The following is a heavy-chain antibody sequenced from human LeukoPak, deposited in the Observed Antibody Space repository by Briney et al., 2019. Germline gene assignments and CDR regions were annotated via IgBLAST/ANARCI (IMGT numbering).Heavy chain of an antibody. J-gene: IGHJ4*02. CDR2: IHISRST. V-gene: IGHV4-4*09. D-gene: IGHD3-22*01. Sequence: SETLSLTCTVSGDSISTYYWSWIRQSPGEGLEWIGYIHISRSTDYNPSLKSRVTISLDTSKNQFSLRLDSVTAADTAVYYCARRGSGYPYYFDYWGQGTLVTVSS. CDR3: ARRGSGYPYYFDY. CDR1: GDSISTYY.